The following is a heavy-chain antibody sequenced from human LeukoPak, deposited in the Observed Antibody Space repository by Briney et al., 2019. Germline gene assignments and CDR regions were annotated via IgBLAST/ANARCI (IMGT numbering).Heavy chain of an antibody. CDR3: ASGYSYGLDY. CDR1: GGSFSGYY. Sequence: LSLTCAVYGGSFSGYYWSWIRQPPGKGLEWVSYISSSSSTIYYADSVKGRFTISRDNAKNSLYLQMNSLRAEDTAVYYCASGYSYGLDYWGQGTLVTVSS. V-gene: IGHV3-11*04. D-gene: IGHD5-18*01. J-gene: IGHJ4*02. CDR2: ISSSSSTI.